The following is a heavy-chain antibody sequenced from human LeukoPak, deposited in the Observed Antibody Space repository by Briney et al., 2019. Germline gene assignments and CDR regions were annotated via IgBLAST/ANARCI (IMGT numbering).Heavy chain of an antibody. CDR1: GGSISSGGYY. V-gene: IGHV4-61*02. Sequence: SETLSLTCTVSGGSISSGGYYWSWIRQPAGKGLEYLGRIHSSGSTNYNPSLTSRVTISRDTSKNHYSLKLSSVTATDTAVYYCARDQTYSGSGIYTYFDYWGQGILVTVSS. D-gene: IGHD3-10*01. CDR3: ARDQTYSGSGIYTYFDY. CDR2: IHSSGST. J-gene: IGHJ4*02.